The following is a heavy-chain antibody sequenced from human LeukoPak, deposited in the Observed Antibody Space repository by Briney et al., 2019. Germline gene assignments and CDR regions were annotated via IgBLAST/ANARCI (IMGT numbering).Heavy chain of an antibody. V-gene: IGHV4-34*01. J-gene: IGHJ4*02. CDR2: INHSGST. CDR3: ARGNGEED. Sequence: GSLRLSCVASGFTFGKYWMSWVRQPPGKGLEWIGEINHSGSTNYNPSLKSRVTISVDTSKNQFPLKLSSVTAADTAVYYCARGNGEEDWGQGTLVTVSS. CDR1: GFTFGKYW.